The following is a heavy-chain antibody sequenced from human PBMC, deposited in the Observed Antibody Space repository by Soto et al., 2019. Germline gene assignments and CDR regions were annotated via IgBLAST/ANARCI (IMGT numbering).Heavy chain of an antibody. D-gene: IGHD6-6*01. V-gene: IGHV1-69*13. CDR3: ARHSIAARPSYNWFDP. J-gene: IGHJ5*02. Sequence: GASVKVSCKASGGTFSSYAISWVRQAPGQGLEWMGGIIPIFGTANYAQKFQGRVTITADESTSTAYMELSSLRSEDTAVYYCARHSIAARPSYNWFDPWGQGTLVTVSS. CDR2: IIPIFGTA. CDR1: GGTFSSYA.